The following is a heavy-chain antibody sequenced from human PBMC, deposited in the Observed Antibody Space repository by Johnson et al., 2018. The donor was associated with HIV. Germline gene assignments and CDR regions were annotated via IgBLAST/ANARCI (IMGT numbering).Heavy chain of an antibody. CDR1: GFPVSSYA. Sequence: QVQLVESGGGVVQPGRSLRLSCAASGFPVSSYAMHWVRQAPGKGLEWVAVISFDGSNKYYADYVKGRFTISRDNSKNTLYLQMESLRVEDTAIYYCAKAWELLGRRAALDIWGQGTMVTVSS. CDR3: AKAWELLGRRAALDI. J-gene: IGHJ3*02. V-gene: IGHV3-30*04. D-gene: IGHD1-26*01. CDR2: ISFDGSNK.